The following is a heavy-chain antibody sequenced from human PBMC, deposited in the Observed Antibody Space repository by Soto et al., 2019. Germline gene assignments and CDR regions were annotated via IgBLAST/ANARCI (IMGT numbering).Heavy chain of an antibody. J-gene: IGHJ4*02. V-gene: IGHV1-18*01. CDR3: ARDAPPADY. CDR1: GYTFTRSG. Sequence: ASVKVSCKASGYTFTRSGISWVRQAPGQGPEWMGWISSYNGDTNYAQTFQGRVTMTTDTSTSTAYMELRSLRSDDTAVYYCARDAPPADYWGQGTLVTVSS. CDR2: ISSYNGDT.